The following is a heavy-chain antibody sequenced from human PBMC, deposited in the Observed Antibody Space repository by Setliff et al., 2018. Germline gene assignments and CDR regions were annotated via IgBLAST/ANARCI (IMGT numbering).Heavy chain of an antibody. V-gene: IGHV4-59*11. CDR1: GGSISSHY. J-gene: IGHJ4*02. CDR3: AAVVATSLNYVDN. CDR2: ISYTGRT. Sequence: SETLSLTSTVSGGSISSHYWSWIRQPPGKGLEWIGYISYTGRTNFTPSFKSRVTMSVDTSKSQFSLKLSSVTAADTAVYYCAAVVATSLNYVDNWGQGTLVTVSS. D-gene: IGHD5-12*01.